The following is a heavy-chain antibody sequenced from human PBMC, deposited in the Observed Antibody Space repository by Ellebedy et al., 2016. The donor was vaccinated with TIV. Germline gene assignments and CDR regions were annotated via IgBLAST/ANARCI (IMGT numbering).Heavy chain of an antibody. CDR2: INPNSGGT. D-gene: IGHD6-13*01. CDR1: GYTFTGYY. Sequence: ASVKVSXXASGYTFTGYYMHWVRQAPGQGLEWMGWINPNSGGTNYAQKFQGRVTMTRDTSFSTAYMELSRLRSDDTAVYYCARDQSIAAAGTDFDYWGQGTLVTVSS. J-gene: IGHJ4*02. CDR3: ARDQSIAAAGTDFDY. V-gene: IGHV1-2*02.